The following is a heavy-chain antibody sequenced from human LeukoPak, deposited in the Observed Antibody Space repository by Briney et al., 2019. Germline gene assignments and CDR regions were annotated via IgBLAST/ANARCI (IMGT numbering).Heavy chain of an antibody. V-gene: IGHV3-21*01. D-gene: IGHD5-24*01. CDR2: FSSSGSYI. Sequence: GGSLRLSCAVSGFTFSSYSMNWVRQAPGKGLEWVSFFSSSGSYIYYADSVKGRFTISRDIAKNSLFLQMNSLRAEDTAVYYCAKDSDGYNSGAFDIWGQGAMVTVSS. CDR1: GFTFSSYS. J-gene: IGHJ3*02. CDR3: AKDSDGYNSGAFDI.